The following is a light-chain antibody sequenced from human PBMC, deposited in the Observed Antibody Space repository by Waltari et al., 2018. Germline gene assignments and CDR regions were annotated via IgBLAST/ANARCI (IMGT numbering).Light chain of an antibody. CDR1: NIGRKT. V-gene: IGLV3-21*04. Sequence: SYVLTQPPSVSVAPGETARITCGGNNIGRKTVQRYQQKPGQTPVVVISYDSDRPSGIPERFSGSNSGNTATLTISRVEAGDEADYYCQVWDSSRDHGVFGTGTKVTVL. CDR3: QVWDSSRDHGV. J-gene: IGLJ1*01. CDR2: YDS.